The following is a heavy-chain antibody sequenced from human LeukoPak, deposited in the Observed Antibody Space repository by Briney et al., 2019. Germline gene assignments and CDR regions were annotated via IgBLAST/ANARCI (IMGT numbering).Heavy chain of an antibody. J-gene: IGHJ4*02. CDR3: ARSQLYYGYFDY. V-gene: IGHV1-18*01. CDR2: ISAYSGNT. CDR1: GYTFTRYG. Sequence: GASVKLSCEVSGYTFTRYGIRWVRQAPGQGLEWMGWISAYSGNTNYTQKIQGRVAMTTDTSTSTAYMERRSLRSDDTAVYDCARSQLYYGYFDYWGQGTLVTVSS. D-gene: IGHD4-17*01.